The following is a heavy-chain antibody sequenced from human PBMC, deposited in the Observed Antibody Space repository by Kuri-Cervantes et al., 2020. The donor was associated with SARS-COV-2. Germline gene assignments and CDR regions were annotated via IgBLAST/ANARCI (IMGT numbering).Heavy chain of an antibody. CDR1: GFTFSSYA. Sequence: GESLKISCAASGFTFSSYAMSWVRQAPGKGLEWVSAISGSGGSTYYADSVKGRLTISRDNSKNTLYLQMNSLRAEDTAVYYCAKVVRRTPNREPPAPDDAFDIWGQGTMVTVSS. CDR2: ISGSGGST. J-gene: IGHJ3*02. V-gene: IGHV3-23*01. CDR3: AKVVRRTPNREPPAPDDAFDI. D-gene: IGHD1-14*01.